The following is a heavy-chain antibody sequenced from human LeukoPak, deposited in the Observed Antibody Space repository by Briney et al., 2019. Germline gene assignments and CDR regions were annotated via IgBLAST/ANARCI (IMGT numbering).Heavy chain of an antibody. CDR2: VYATGGVA. CDR1: GHTFTNYH. Sequence: ASVKVSCKASGHTFTNYHIHWVRQAPGQGVECMGAVYATGGVAINTQTFPVRVTMTRDTSTGSVYMELSSLRFEDTAIYYCATEAPRSYYFDYWGQGIQVTVSS. CDR3: ATEAPRSYYFDY. J-gene: IGHJ4*02. V-gene: IGHV1-46*01.